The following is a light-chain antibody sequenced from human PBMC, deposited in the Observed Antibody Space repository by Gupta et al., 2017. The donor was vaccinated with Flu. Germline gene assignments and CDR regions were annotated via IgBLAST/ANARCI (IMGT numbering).Light chain of an antibody. J-gene: IGLJ1*01. CDR1: SNDVGGSNR. CDR2: DVT. Sequence: SAPTQPRSVSGSPGQSVTIPCTGTSNDVGGSNRVSWYAPRPVKAPKLFVYDVTRRSAGVPGRFSGSKAGYTASLTISAPKADEEADYYCSSHAGSGTWVFGTGTTVTVL. CDR3: SSHAGSGTWV. V-gene: IGLV2-11*01.